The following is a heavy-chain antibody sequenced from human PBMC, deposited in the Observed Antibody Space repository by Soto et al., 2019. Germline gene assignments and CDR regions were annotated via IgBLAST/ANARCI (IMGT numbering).Heavy chain of an antibody. Sequence: PGGSLRLSCAASGFTFSTHAMSWVRQFPGKGLEWVSVISGSSRNTYYADSVKGRFTISRDNSENTLYLEMNSLTAEDTAIYYCAKSTLMYFDSWGQGTLVTVSS. V-gene: IGHV3-23*01. CDR2: ISGSSRNT. CDR1: GFTFSTHA. CDR3: AKSTLMYFDS. J-gene: IGHJ4*02. D-gene: IGHD2-8*01.